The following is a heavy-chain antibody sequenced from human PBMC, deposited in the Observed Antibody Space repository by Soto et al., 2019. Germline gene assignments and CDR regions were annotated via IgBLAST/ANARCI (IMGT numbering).Heavy chain of an antibody. CDR1: GYTFTSYG. CDR3: ARGPLDYPIPVFDY. D-gene: IGHD2-8*01. J-gene: IGHJ4*02. Sequence: QVQLLQSGAEVKKPGASVKVSCKASGYTFTSYGISWVRQAPGQGLEWMGGISTFNSHTDYAQKVQGRVAMTTDRSTGTAYMELRSLRSDDTAVYYCARGPLDYPIPVFDYWGQGTLVTVSS. V-gene: IGHV1-18*01. CDR2: ISTFNSHT.